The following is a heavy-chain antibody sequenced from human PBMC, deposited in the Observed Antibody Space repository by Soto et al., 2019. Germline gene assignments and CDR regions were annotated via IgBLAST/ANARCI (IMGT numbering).Heavy chain of an antibody. J-gene: IGHJ5*02. CDR2: ISAYNGNT. D-gene: IGHD1-26*01. V-gene: IGHV1-18*01. Sequence: ASVKVSCKASGYTFTSYGISWVRQAPGQGLEWMGWISAYNGNTNYAQKLQGRVTMTTDTSTSTAYMELRSLRSDDTAVYYCARVAARATSNWFDPWGQGTLVTVSS. CDR1: GYTFTSYG. CDR3: ARVAARATSNWFDP.